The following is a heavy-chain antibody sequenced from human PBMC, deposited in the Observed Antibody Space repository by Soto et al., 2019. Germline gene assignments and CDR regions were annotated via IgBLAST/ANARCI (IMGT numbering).Heavy chain of an antibody. V-gene: IGHV3-11*06. D-gene: IGHD6-19*01. Sequence: GSLRLSCAASGFNFSDHHMNWIRQAPGKGLEWVSYISGSSRYTNFADSVKGRFTISRDNAKNSLYLQMNSLRAEDTAVYYCARHTSGWHYYDYWGKGTPVTVS. CDR1: GFNFSDHH. CDR3: ARHTSGWHYYDY. J-gene: IGHJ4*02. CDR2: ISGSSRYT.